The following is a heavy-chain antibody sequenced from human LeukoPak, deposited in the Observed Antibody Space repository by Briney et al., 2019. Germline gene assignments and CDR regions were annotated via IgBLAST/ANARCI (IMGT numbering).Heavy chain of an antibody. CDR3: AKIVGAYYFDY. V-gene: IGHV3-21*01. Sequence: KPGGSLRLSCAASGFTFSSYSMNWVRQAPGKGPEWVSSISSSSSYIYYADSVKGRFTISRDNAKNSLYLQMNSLRAEDTAVYYCAKIVGAYYFDYWGQGTLVTVSS. D-gene: IGHD1-26*01. CDR1: GFTFSSYS. CDR2: ISSSSSYI. J-gene: IGHJ4*02.